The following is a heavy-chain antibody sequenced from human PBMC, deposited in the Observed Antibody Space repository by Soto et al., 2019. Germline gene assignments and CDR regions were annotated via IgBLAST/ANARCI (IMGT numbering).Heavy chain of an antibody. CDR2: ISAYNGNT. CDR3: ARDFYLDWFREDHFDY. V-gene: IGHV1-18*01. D-gene: IGHD3-9*01. J-gene: IGHJ4*02. CDR1: GYTFTSYG. Sequence: QVQLVQSGAEVKKPGASVKVSCKASGYTFTSYGISWVRQAPGQGLEWMGWISAYNGNTNYAHKLQGRVTMTTDTSTSTAYLELRSLRSDDTAVYYCARDFYLDWFREDHFDYWGQGTLVTVSS.